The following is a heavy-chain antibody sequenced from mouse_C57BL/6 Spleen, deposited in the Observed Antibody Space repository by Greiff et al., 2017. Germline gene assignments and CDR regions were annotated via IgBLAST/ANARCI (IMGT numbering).Heavy chain of an antibody. CDR1: GYSITSGYY. CDR3: ARVYDGYGAMDY. D-gene: IGHD2-3*01. J-gene: IGHJ4*01. CDR2: ISYDGSN. V-gene: IGHV3-6*01. Sequence: EVKLLESGPGLVKPSQSLSLTCSVTGYSITSGYYWNWIRQFPGNKLEWMGYISYDGSNNYNPSLKNRISITRDTSKNQFFLKLNSVTTEDTATYYCARVYDGYGAMDYWGQGTSVTVSS.